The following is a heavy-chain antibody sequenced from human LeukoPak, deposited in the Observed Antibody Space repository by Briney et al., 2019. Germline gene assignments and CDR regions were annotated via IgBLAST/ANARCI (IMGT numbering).Heavy chain of an antibody. Sequence: SETLSLTCTVSGVSIGSNSFYWAWIRQPPGKGLEWLATIYYSGTTFYNPSLRSRVTISIDASKNQFSLKLTSVSAADTAVYYCARQFASGSYYYWGQGTLVTVSS. D-gene: IGHD3-10*01. CDR2: IYYSGTT. CDR3: ARQFASGSYYY. V-gene: IGHV4-39*01. CDR1: GVSIGSNSFY. J-gene: IGHJ4*02.